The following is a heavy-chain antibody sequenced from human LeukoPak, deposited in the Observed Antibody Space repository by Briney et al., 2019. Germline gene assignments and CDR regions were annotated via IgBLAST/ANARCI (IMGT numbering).Heavy chain of an antibody. CDR1: GFPFSSYA. CDR2: VSYDGSKK. Sequence: GGSLRLSCAASGFPFSSYAMHWVRQAPGQGLEWVAVVSYDGSKKYYADSVKGRFTISRDNSRNTLYLQLNSLRPEDTAIYYCGKPQYYFDSSGSVAYDYWGQGTLVTVSS. D-gene: IGHD3-22*01. J-gene: IGHJ4*02. CDR3: GKPQYYFDSSGSVAYDY. V-gene: IGHV3-30*18.